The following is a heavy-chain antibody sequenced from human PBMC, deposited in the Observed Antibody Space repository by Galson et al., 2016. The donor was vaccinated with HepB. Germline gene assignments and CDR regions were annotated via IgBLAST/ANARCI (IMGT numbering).Heavy chain of an antibody. CDR3: ATDRAPWIEYFQH. CDR1: GKTLTDLS. CDR2: FDPEDDKT. Sequence: SVKVSCKASGKTLTDLSIHWVRQAPGKGLEWMGGFDPEDDKTIYAQRFQDRVTMTEDTSTDAAYMEMSSLRSEDTAIYYCATDRAPWIEYFQHWGQGTLVTVSS. J-gene: IGHJ1*01. V-gene: IGHV1-24*01. D-gene: IGHD1-1*01.